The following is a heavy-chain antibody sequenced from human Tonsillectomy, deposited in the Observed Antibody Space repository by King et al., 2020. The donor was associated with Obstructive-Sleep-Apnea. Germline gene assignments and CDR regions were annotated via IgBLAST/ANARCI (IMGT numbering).Heavy chain of an antibody. Sequence: QLQESGPGLVKPSETLSLTCTVSGGSISSYYWSWIRQPPGKGQEWIGYVYSSGSTNSNPPLKSRVTISVDTSKKEFSLKLSSVTAADTAVYYCAISVDTAMVFDYWGQGTLVTVSS. V-gene: IGHV4-59*08. D-gene: IGHD5-18*01. CDR3: AISVDTAMVFDY. CDR2: VYSSGST. CDR1: GGSISSYY. J-gene: IGHJ4*02.